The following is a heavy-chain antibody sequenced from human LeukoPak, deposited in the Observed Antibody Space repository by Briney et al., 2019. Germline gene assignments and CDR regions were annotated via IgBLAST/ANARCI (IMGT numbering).Heavy chain of an antibody. J-gene: IGHJ4*02. CDR1: GFTFSGYW. CDR2: INQDGSQK. CDR3: LRGEVPRAGDDF. Sequence: GGSMRLSCAVSGFTFSGYWLSWVRQAPGKGLEWVANINQDGSQKYYIDSVKGRFTISRDNAKNSLYLQMSSLRADDTAMYYCLRGEVPRAGDDFWGQGTLVTVSS. D-gene: IGHD6-19*01. V-gene: IGHV3-7*03.